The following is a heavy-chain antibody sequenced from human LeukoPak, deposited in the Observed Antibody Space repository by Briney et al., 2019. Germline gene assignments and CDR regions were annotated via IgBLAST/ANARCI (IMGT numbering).Heavy chain of an antibody. J-gene: IGHJ4*02. CDR3: AKGGIVALN. CDR2: ISGSGGNT. CDR1: GFTLSTYA. V-gene: IGHV3-23*01. D-gene: IGHD2-15*01. Sequence: GGSLRLSCAASGFTLSTYAMSWVRQAPGKGLEWVSAISGSGGNTFYTNSVRGRFTISRDNSKNTLYLQMNSLRAEDTAVYYCAKGGIVALNWGQGTLVTVSS.